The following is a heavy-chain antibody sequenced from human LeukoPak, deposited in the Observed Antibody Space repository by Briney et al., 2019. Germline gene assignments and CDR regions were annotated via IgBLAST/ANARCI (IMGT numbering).Heavy chain of an antibody. CDR1: GGTFSSYT. CDR3: ATRVGSSGYYLDY. CDR2: IIPILGIA. D-gene: IGHD3-22*01. V-gene: IGHV1-69*02. J-gene: IGHJ4*02. Sequence: SVKVSCKASGGTFSSYTISWVRQAPGQGLEWMGRIIPILGIANYAQKFQGRVTITADKSTSTAYMELSSLRSEDTAVYYCATRVGSSGYYLDYWGQGTLVTVSS.